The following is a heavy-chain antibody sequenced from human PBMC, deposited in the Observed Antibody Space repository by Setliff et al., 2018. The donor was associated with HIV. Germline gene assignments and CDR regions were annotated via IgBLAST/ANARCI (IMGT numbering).Heavy chain of an antibody. J-gene: IGHJ4*02. Sequence: SETLSLTCTVSGGSISSGFYYWNWIRQHPGKGLEWIGYIYYSGSTYYNPSLKSRVTISVDTSKNQFSLRLTSVTAADTAVYYCARDNVEAVGSGYTFDYWGQGAPVTVSS. D-gene: IGHD3-22*01. CDR3: ARDNVEAVGSGYTFDY. V-gene: IGHV4-31*03. CDR1: GGSISSGFYY. CDR2: IYYSGST.